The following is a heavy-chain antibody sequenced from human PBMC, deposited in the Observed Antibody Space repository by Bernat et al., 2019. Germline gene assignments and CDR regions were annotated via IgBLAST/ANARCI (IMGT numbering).Heavy chain of an antibody. CDR3: ARDKSSGWPDPKYYFDY. D-gene: IGHD6-19*01. CDR2: ISYDGSNK. V-gene: IGHV3-30-3*01. J-gene: IGHJ4*02. CDR1: GFTFSSYA. Sequence: QVQLVESGGGVVQPGRSLRLSCAASGFTFSSYAIHWVRQAPGKGLEWVAVISYDGSNKYYADSVKGRFTISRDNSKNTLYLQMNSLRAEDTAVYYCARDKSSGWPDPKYYFDYWGQGTLVTVSS.